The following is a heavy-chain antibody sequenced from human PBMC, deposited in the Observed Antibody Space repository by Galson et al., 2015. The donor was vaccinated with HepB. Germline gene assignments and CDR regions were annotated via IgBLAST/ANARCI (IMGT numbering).Heavy chain of an antibody. CDR2: IYSGGST. CDR3: AREET. CDR1: GFTFSSYS. D-gene: IGHD5-24*01. J-gene: IGHJ4*02. Sequence: SLRLSCAASGFTFSSYSMNWVRQAPGKGLEWVSIIYSGGSTYYADSVRGRFTISRDNSKNTLYLQMNTLRVEDTAVYYCAREETWGQGTLVTVSS. V-gene: IGHV3-53*01.